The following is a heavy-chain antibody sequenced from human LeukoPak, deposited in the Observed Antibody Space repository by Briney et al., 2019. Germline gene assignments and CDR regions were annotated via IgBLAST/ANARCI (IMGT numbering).Heavy chain of an antibody. CDR2: IYSDGST. Sequence: PGGSLRLSRAASGFTVRTDYMTWVRQAPGKGLEWVSIIYSDGSTYYADSVRGRFSISRDNSKNTVYLQMNSLRAEDTAVYYCTRSVSGSYPIVHWGQGTLVTVSS. D-gene: IGHD1-26*01. J-gene: IGHJ4*02. CDR1: GFTVRTDY. CDR3: TRSVSGSYPIVH. V-gene: IGHV3-53*01.